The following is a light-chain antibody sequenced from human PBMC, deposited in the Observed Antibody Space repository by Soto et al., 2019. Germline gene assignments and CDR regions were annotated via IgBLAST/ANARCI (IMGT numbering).Light chain of an antibody. CDR2: GAS. J-gene: IGKJ2*01. Sequence: VVLTQSPATLSLSPGEPATLSCRASRDVYINALAWYQQKPGRTPTLLIYGASTRATGIPDRFSATGSGTEFSLTISSVEPEDFAVYYCQQYGSSPPMYTFGQGTKLEIK. CDR3: QQYGSSPPMYT. V-gene: IGKV3-20*01. CDR1: RDVYINA.